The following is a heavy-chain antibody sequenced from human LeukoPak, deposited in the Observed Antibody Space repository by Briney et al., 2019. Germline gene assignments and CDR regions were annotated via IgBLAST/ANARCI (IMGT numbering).Heavy chain of an antibody. V-gene: IGHV3-7*01. Sequence: GGSLRLSCAASGFTFSNYWMSWVRQAPGKGLEWVANIKLDGSEEYYVDSVKGRFTISRDNAKKSLYLQMNSLRAEDTAVYYCARNYDFWTSASYYYYYMDLWGKGTTVTVSS. CDR1: GFTFSNYW. J-gene: IGHJ6*03. D-gene: IGHD3-3*01. CDR2: IKLDGSEE. CDR3: ARNYDFWTSASYYYYYMDL.